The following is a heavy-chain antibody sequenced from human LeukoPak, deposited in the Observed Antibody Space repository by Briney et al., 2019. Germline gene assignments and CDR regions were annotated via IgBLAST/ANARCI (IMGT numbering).Heavy chain of an antibody. V-gene: IGHV4-61*08. Sequence: PSETLSLTCTVSGGSISSGDYYWSWIRQPPGKGLEWIGYIYYSGSTNYNPPLKSRVTISVDTSKNQFSLKLSSVTAADTAVYYCARDPGLRCCGMDVWGQGTTVTVSS. CDR2: IYYSGST. J-gene: IGHJ6*02. CDR3: ARDPGLRCCGMDV. CDR1: GGSISSGDYY. D-gene: IGHD4-17*01.